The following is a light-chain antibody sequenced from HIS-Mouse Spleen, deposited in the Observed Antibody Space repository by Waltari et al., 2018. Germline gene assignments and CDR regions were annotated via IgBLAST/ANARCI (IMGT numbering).Light chain of an antibody. CDR2: EGS. J-gene: IGLJ3*02. CDR1: SSEVGSSNL. Sequence: QSALTQPAPVSGSPGQSLTIPCTGTSSEVGSSNLVSWYQQHPGKAPKLMIYEGSKRPSGVSNRFSGSKSGNTASLTISGLQAEDEADYYCCSYAGSSTLVFGGGTKLTVL. V-gene: IGLV2-23*01. CDR3: CSYAGSSTLV.